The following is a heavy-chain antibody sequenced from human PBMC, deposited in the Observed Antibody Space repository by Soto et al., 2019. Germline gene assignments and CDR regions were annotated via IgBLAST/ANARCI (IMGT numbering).Heavy chain of an antibody. CDR3: AKNAHSTLSKGGDWFDP. CDR1: GFTFSSYA. J-gene: IGHJ5*02. V-gene: IGHV3-23*01. Sequence: GGSLRLSCAASGFTFSSYAMSWVRQAPGKGLEWVSAISGSGGSTYYADSVKGRFTISRDNSKNTLYLQMNSLRAEDTAVYYCAKNAHSTLSKGGDWFDPWGQGTLVTVSS. D-gene: IGHD1-26*01. CDR2: ISGSGGST.